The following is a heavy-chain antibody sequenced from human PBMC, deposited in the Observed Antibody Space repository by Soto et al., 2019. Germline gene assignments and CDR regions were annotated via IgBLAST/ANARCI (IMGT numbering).Heavy chain of an antibody. CDR3: ASWRATVTEFCWYFDL. V-gene: IGHV4-4*02. J-gene: IGHJ2*01. CDR2: IYHSGST. Sequence: QVQLQESGPGLVKPSGTLSLTCAVSGGSISSSNWWSWVRQPPGKGLEWIGEIYHSGSTNYNPSLKSRVTISVDKSKNQFSLKLSSVTAADTAVYYCASWRATVTEFCWYFDLWGRGTLVTVSS. CDR1: GGSISSSNW. D-gene: IGHD4-4*01.